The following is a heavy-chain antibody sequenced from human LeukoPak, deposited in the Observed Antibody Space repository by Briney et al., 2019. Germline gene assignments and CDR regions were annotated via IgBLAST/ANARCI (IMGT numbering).Heavy chain of an antibody. CDR2: INHRGST. J-gene: IGHJ4*02. CDR3: ASTSAMVYFDY. CDR1: GGSFTGYH. V-gene: IGHV4-34*01. Sequence: SETLSLTCAVYGGSFTGYHWSWIRQPPGKGLEWIGEINHRGSTNYNPSLKSRVTISVDTSKNQFSLKLSSVTAADTAVYYCASTSAMVYFDYWGQGTLVTVSS. D-gene: IGHD5-18*01.